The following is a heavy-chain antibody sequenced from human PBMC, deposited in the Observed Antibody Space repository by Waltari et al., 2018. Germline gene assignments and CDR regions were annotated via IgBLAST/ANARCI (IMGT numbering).Heavy chain of an antibody. J-gene: IGHJ3*01. V-gene: IGHV4-59*08. CDR1: DVSVTNYF. CDR2: IRHTGIT. Sequence: QVQLRESGPGLVKSSETLSITCTVSDVSVTNYFWNWIRQPPGKALEWIGYIRHTGITKVNPSLRSRVSMSVDTSKSQSSLKVTSVTATDTAVYYCARWESDWRAFNVWGQGTMVTVSS. D-gene: IGHD2-21*02. CDR3: ARWESDWRAFNV.